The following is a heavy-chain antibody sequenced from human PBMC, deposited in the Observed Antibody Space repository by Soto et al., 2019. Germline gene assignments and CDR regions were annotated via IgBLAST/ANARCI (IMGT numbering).Heavy chain of an antibody. CDR3: ARESSDMLAGRNWFDP. CDR1: GGSISSGGYY. CDR2: IYYSGST. D-gene: IGHD3-9*01. J-gene: IGHJ5*02. V-gene: IGHV4-31*03. Sequence: QVQLQESGPGLVKPSQTLSLSCTVSGGSISSGGYYWNWIRQHPGEGLEWIGYIYYSGSTFYNPSLKSRVTISVDTSKNQFALKLGSVTDADTAVYYCARESSDMLAGRNWFDPWGQGTLVIVSS.